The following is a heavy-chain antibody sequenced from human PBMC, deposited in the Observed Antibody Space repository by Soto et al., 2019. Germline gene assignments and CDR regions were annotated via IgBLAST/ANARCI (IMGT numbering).Heavy chain of an antibody. J-gene: IGHJ5*02. CDR1: GYTFSNYG. CDR3: ARVVPGAEAWFGP. CDR2: ISLYSDGT. V-gene: IGHV1-18*01. D-gene: IGHD2-2*01. Sequence: ASVKVSCKTSGYTFSNYGITWVRQAPGQPLEWLGWISLYSDGTNYAQKFQGGVSMTTDTSTTTAYMELRSLRSDDTAVYYCARVVPGAEAWFGPWGQGALVTVSS.